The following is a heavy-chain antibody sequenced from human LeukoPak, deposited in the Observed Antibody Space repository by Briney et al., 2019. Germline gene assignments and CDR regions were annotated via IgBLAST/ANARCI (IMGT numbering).Heavy chain of an antibody. CDR1: GFTFSSYA. CDR2: IRQDGNKK. D-gene: IGHD3-9*01. V-gene: IGHV3-7*03. Sequence: PGGSLRLSCAASGFTFSSYAMSWVRQAPGKGLEWVANIRQDGNKKYYVGSVRGRFTISRDNAKNSLYLQMNSLRAEETAVYYCARHYDILTGTFPYYWGQGTLVTVSS. J-gene: IGHJ4*02. CDR3: ARHYDILTGTFPYY.